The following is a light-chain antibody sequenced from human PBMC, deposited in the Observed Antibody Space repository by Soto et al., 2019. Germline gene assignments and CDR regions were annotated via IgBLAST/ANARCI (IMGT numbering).Light chain of an antibody. CDR2: EGS. V-gene: IGLV2-14*01. J-gene: IGLJ1*01. CDR1: SSDVGGYNY. CDR3: SSYTSSSTPYV. Sequence: QSALTQPASVSGSPGQSITISCTGTSSDVGGYNYVSWYQQHPGKAPKLMIYEGSKRPSGVSNRFSGSKSGNTASLTISGLQAEDEAEYYCSSYTSSSTPYVFGTGTKLTVL.